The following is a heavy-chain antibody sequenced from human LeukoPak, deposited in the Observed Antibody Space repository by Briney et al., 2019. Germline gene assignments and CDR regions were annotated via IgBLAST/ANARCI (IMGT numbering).Heavy chain of an antibody. Sequence: GGSLRLSCAASGFTFSSYAMHWVRQAPGKGLEWVAVISYDGSNKYYADSVKGRFTISRDNSKNTLYLQMNSLRAEDTAVYYCAACYYGSGSYHIDYWGQGTLVTVSS. D-gene: IGHD3-10*01. CDR3: AACYYGSGSYHIDY. J-gene: IGHJ4*02. CDR2: ISYDGSNK. CDR1: GFTFSSYA. V-gene: IGHV3-30*04.